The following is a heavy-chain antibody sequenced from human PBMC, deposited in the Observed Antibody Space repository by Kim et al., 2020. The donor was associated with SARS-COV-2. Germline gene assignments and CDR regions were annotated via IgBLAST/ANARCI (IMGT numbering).Heavy chain of an antibody. D-gene: IGHD3-10*01. V-gene: IGHV1-3*01. J-gene: IGHJ4*02. CDR1: GYTFTSYS. CDR3: ARAPTDSGSWYDY. Sequence: ASVKVSCKASGYTFTSYSMHWVRQAPGQRLEWLGWINGGNRNRKQSVKFRDRVSITRDTYTTTAFMELSSLTSEDTAVYYCARAPTDSGSWYDYWGQGTLVTVSS. CDR2: INGGNRNR.